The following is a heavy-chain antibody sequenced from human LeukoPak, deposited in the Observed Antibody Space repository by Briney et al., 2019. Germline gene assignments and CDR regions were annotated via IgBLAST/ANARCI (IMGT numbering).Heavy chain of an antibody. V-gene: IGHV4-59*01. CDR1: GGSISSYY. J-gene: IGHJ4*02. Sequence: PSETLSLTCTVSGGSISSYYWSWIRQPPGKGLEWIGYIYYSGSTNYNPSLKSRVTISVDTSKNQFSLKLSSVTAADTAVYYCARGVAQQLVRWFNYWGQGTLVTVSS. CDR2: IYYSGST. CDR3: ARGVAQQLVRWFNY. D-gene: IGHD6-13*01.